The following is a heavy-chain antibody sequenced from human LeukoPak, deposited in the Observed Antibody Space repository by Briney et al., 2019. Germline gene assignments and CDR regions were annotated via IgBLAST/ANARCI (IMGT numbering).Heavy chain of an antibody. D-gene: IGHD4-11*01. V-gene: IGHV3-33*06. J-gene: IGHJ4*02. CDR1: GFTFSHYG. CDR2: IWSDGSNK. Sequence: PGGPLRLSCAAPGFTFSHYGMHWVRQAPGRGLEWVAVIWSDGSNKFYADSVKGRFTISRDNSQNTVDLHMNILRAEDTAVYYCAKDAQRGFDYSNSLEYWGQGTLVTVSS. CDR3: AKDAQRGFDYSNSLEY.